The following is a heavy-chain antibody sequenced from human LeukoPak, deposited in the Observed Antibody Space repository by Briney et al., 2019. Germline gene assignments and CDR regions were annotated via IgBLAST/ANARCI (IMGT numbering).Heavy chain of an antibody. CDR2: ISAYNGNT. D-gene: IGHD3-10*01. V-gene: IGHV1-18*01. CDR3: ARYRDGVYYGSTDFDY. Sequence: GASVKVSCKASGYTFTSYGISWVRQAPGQGLEWMGWISAYNGNTNYAQKLQGRVTMTTDTSTSTAYMELRSLRSDDTAVYYCARYRDGVYYGSTDFDYWGQGTLVTVSS. J-gene: IGHJ4*02. CDR1: GYTFTSYG.